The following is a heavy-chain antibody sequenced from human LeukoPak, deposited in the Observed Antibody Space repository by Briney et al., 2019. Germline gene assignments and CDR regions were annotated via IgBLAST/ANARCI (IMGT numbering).Heavy chain of an antibody. CDR1: GFAFDDFG. CDR2: ISTSSSYI. CDR3: ASYYYDSSGYPGDY. J-gene: IGHJ4*02. D-gene: IGHD3-22*01. Sequence: GGSLRLSCVASGFAFDDFGMSWVRQAPGKGLEWVSSISTSSSYIYYADSVKGRFTISRDNAKNSLYLQMNSLRAEDTAVYYCASYYYDSSGYPGDYWGQGTLVTVSS. V-gene: IGHV3-21*01.